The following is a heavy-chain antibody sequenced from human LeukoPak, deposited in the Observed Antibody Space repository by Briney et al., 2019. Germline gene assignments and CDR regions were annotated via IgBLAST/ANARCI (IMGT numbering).Heavy chain of an antibody. CDR1: GGTFSSYA. V-gene: IGHV1-2*02. CDR2: IIPNSGGT. CDR3: ARDHYDILTGYSDAFDI. D-gene: IGHD3-9*01. J-gene: IGHJ3*02. Sequence: GASVKVSCKASGGTFSSYAISWERQAPGQGLEWMGGIIPNSGGTNYAQKFQGRVTKTRDASISTAYMELSRLRSDDTAVYYCARDHYDILTGYSDAFDIWGQGTMVTVSS.